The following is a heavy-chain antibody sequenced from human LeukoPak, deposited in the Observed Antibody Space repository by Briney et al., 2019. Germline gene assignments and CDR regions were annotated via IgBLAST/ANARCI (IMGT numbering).Heavy chain of an antibody. CDR2: IKQDGSVK. CDR3: ARKGRGRSRWYSSSSPGYYFDY. Sequence: GGSLRLSCAASGFTFSSYWMSWVRQAPGKGLEWVANIKQDGSVKYYVDSVKGRFTISRDNAKNSLYLQMNSLRAEDTAVYYCARKGRGRSRWYSSSSPGYYFDYWGQGTLVTVSS. V-gene: IGHV3-7*01. CDR1: GFTFSSYW. J-gene: IGHJ4*02. D-gene: IGHD6-6*01.